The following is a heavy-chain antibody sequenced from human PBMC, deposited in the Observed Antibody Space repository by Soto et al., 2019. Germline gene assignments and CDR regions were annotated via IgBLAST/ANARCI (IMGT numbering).Heavy chain of an antibody. V-gene: IGHV1-46*01. CDR1: GYTFTSYY. Sequence: GASVKVSCKASGYTFTSYYMHWVRQAPGQGLEWMGIINPSGGSTSYAQKFQGRVTMTRDTSTSTVYMELSSLRSEDTAVYYCARDQSGYCSSTSCYEGALDVWGQGTTVTVSS. CDR2: INPSGGST. CDR3: ARDQSGYCSSTSCYEGALDV. D-gene: IGHD2-2*01. J-gene: IGHJ6*02.